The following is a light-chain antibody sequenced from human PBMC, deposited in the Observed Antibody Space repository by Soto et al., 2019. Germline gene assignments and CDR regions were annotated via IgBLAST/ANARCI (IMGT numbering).Light chain of an antibody. CDR1: QSVSSN. V-gene: IGKV3-15*01. J-gene: IGKJ1*01. CDR2: GAS. Sequence: EIVMTQSPATLSVSPGERATLSCRASQSVSSNLAWYQQKPGQAPRLLIYGASTRATGIPARFSGSGSGTEFPLTISSLQSEDFAVYYCQQYNNWPRTFGHGTKVEIK. CDR3: QQYNNWPRT.